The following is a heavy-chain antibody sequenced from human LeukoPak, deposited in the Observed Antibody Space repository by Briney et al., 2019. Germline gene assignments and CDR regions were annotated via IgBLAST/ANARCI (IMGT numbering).Heavy chain of an antibody. Sequence: SVKVSCKASGYTFTSYYMHWVQQAPGQGLEWMGGIIPIFGTANYAQKFQGRVTITADESTSTAYMELSSLRSEDTAVYYCARDRTGSGSYFIWFDPWGQGTLVTVSS. CDR1: GYTFTSYY. CDR3: ARDRTGSGSYFIWFDP. D-gene: IGHD3-10*01. J-gene: IGHJ5*02. CDR2: IIPIFGTA. V-gene: IGHV1-69*13.